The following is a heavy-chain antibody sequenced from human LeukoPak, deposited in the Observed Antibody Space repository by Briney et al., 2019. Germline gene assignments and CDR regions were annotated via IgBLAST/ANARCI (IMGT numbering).Heavy chain of an antibody. V-gene: IGHV1-2*02. CDR2: ISPNSGGT. CDR3: ASEPNIVGAPSGWFDP. CDR1: GYTFTGYY. J-gene: IGHJ5*01. Sequence: GASVKVSCKASGYTFTGYYLHWVRQAPGQGLEWMGWISPNSGGTYYAQKFQGRVTMTRDTSINTTYMELSGLRSDDTALYYCASEPNIVGAPSGWFDPWGQGTLVTVSS. D-gene: IGHD1-26*01.